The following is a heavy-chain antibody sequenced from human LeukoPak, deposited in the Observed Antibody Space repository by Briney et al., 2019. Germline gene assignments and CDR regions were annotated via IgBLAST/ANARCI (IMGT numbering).Heavy chain of an antibody. CDR1: GGSISSSSYY. J-gene: IGHJ4*02. D-gene: IGHD5-18*01. Sequence: PSETLSLTCTVSGGSISSSSYYWGWIRQPPGKGLEWIGEINHSGSTNYNPSLKSRVTISVDTSKNQFSLKLSSVTAADTAVYYCARLRQLWGQGTLVTVSS. V-gene: IGHV4-39*07. CDR3: ARLRQL. CDR2: INHSGST.